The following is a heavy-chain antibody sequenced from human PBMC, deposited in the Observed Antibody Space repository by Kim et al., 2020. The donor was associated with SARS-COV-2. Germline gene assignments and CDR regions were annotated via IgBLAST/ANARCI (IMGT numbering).Heavy chain of an antibody. D-gene: IGHD4-4*01. V-gene: IGHV4-59*01. CDR3: ARARNLQAGMDV. J-gene: IGHJ6*02. Sequence: NYNPSHKSRVTISVDTSKTQFSLKLSSVTAADTAVYYCARARNLQAGMDVWGQGTTVTVSS.